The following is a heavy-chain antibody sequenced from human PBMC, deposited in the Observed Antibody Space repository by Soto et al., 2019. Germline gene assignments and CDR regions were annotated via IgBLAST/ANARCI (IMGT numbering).Heavy chain of an antibody. CDR1: GGSISSSNW. D-gene: IGHD2-15*01. CDR2: IYHSGST. CDR3: ARGGADCSGGSCYSDFDY. V-gene: IGHV4-4*02. Sequence: SETLSLTCAVSGGSISSSNWWSWVRQPPGKGLEWIGEIYHSGSTNYNPSLKSRVTISVDKSKNQFSLKLSFVTAADTAVYYCARGGADCSGGSCYSDFDYWGQGTLVTVSS. J-gene: IGHJ4*02.